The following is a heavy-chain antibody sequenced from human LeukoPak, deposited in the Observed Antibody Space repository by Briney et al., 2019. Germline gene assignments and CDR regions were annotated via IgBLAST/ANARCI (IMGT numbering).Heavy chain of an antibody. Sequence: GRSLRLFCAASGFPFSIYPMHCVPEATGKGLVGVANIWFDGGNTHHADSVKGRFTISKDNSKNTLYLQMNSLRAEDTAVYYCARVSAGYSNYEALDYWGQGTLVTVSS. CDR2: IWFDGGNT. D-gene: IGHD4-11*01. J-gene: IGHJ4*02. V-gene: IGHV3-33*01. CDR3: ARVSAGYSNYEALDY. CDR1: GFPFSIYP.